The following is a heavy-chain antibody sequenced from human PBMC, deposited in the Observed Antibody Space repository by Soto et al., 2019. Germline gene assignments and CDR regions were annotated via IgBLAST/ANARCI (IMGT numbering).Heavy chain of an antibody. J-gene: IGHJ6*02. CDR2: IIPIFGTA. D-gene: IGHD2-2*01. Sequence: QVQLVQSGAEVKKPGSSVKVSCKASGGTFSSYAISWVRQAPGQGLEWVGGIIPIFGTANYAQKFQGRVTITADESTSTAYMELSSLRSEDTAVYYCAASCSSTSCYVYYYGMDVWGQGTTVTGSS. CDR1: GGTFSSYA. V-gene: IGHV1-69*01. CDR3: AASCSSTSCYVYYYGMDV.